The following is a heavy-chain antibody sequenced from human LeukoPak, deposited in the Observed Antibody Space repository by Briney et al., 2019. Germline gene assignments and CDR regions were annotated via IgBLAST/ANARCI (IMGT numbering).Heavy chain of an antibody. CDR1: GYSFTSYR. V-gene: IGHV5-51*01. D-gene: IGHD3-22*01. CDR2: IYAGHSDT. Sequence: GASLKISCKGSGYSFTSYRIGWVRQMPGKGLEWMGIIYAGHSDTRYSPSFQGQVTISADTSISTAYLQWSSLKASDTAMYYCARPRTPYYYDSSGYDNSFDYWGQGTLVTVSS. J-gene: IGHJ4*02. CDR3: ARPRTPYYYDSSGYDNSFDY.